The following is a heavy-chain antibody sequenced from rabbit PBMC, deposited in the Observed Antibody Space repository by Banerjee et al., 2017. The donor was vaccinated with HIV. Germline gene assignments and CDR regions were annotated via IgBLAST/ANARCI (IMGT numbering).Heavy chain of an antibody. J-gene: IGHJ2*01. Sequence: QEQLEESGGDLVKPEGSLTLTCTASGFSFSSSYWMCWVRQAPGKGLEWIACIFGGNSGTTYANWAKGRFTISKTSSTTVDLKMSSLTAADTATYFCTRGDYDSVLMYGDITRGPGTLVPS. D-gene: IGHD2-1*01. V-gene: IGHV1S45*01. CDR3: TRGDYDSVLMYGDIT. CDR1: GFSFSSSYW. CDR2: IFGGNSGTT.